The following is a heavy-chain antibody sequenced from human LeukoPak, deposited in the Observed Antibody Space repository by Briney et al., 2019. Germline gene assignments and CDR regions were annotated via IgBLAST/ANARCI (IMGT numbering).Heavy chain of an antibody. Sequence: SETLSLTCAVYGGSFSGYYWSWIRQPPGKGLEWIGEINHSGSTNYNPSLKSRVTISVDTSKNQFSLKLSSVTAADTAVYYCARGEVEMATMDIDYWGQGTLVTVSS. CDR3: ARGEVEMATMDIDY. V-gene: IGHV4-34*01. D-gene: IGHD5-24*01. J-gene: IGHJ4*02. CDR2: INHSGST. CDR1: GGSFSGYY.